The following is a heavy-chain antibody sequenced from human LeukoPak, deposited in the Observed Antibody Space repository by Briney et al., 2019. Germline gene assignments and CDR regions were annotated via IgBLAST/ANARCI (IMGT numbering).Heavy chain of an antibody. J-gene: IGHJ4*02. CDR1: EYSFATYW. CDR2: IYPDDSDT. CDR3: ARQRRSSGWPNDY. D-gene: IGHD6-19*01. V-gene: IGHV5-51*01. Sequence: GESLKISCKGSEYSFATYWIGWVRQMPGQGLEWMGIIYPDDSDTRYSPSFQGQVTITADKSISTAYLQWSSLKASDNAMYYCARQRRSSGWPNDYWGQGTLVTVSS.